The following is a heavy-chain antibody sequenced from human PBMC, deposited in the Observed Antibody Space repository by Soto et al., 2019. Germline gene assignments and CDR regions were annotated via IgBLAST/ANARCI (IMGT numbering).Heavy chain of an antibody. CDR3: ARALAGVPEASDL. CDR2: IWYDGSNK. J-gene: IGHJ3*01. V-gene: IGHV3-33*01. CDR1: GFTFSSYG. Sequence: PGGSLRLSCAASGFTFSSYGMHWVRQAPGKGLEWVAVIWYDGSNKYYADSVKGRFTISRDNSKNTLYLQMNSLRAEDTAVYYCARALAGVPEASDLWGRGTMVTVSS. D-gene: IGHD3-10*01.